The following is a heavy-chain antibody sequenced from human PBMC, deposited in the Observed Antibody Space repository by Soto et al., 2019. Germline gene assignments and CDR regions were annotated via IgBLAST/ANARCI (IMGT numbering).Heavy chain of an antibody. CDR2: ISWNSNTI. V-gene: IGHV3-9*01. CDR1: VFTFDNYA. Sequence: PGGSLRFSCAASVFTFDNYAMHLVRQGPGKGLEWVSGISWNSNTIAYADSVKGRFTISRDNAKNSLYLKMNSLRAEYTAFYYCARDPGPNWAQGTFVTVSS. J-gene: IGHJ4*02. CDR3: ARDPGPN.